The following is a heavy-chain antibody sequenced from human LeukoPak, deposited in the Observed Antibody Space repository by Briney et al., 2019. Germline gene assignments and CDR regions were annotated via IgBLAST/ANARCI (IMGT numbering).Heavy chain of an antibody. J-gene: IGHJ4*02. D-gene: IGHD3-22*01. CDR1: GGSISSSSYY. V-gene: IGHV4-39*01. CDR2: IYYSGST. Sequence: SETLSLTCTVSGGSISSSSYYWGWIRQPPGKGLEWIGSIYYSGSTYYNSSLKSRVTISVDTSKNQFSLKLSSVTAADTAVYYCARLHSSGYSFDYWGQGTLVTVSS. CDR3: ARLHSSGYSFDY.